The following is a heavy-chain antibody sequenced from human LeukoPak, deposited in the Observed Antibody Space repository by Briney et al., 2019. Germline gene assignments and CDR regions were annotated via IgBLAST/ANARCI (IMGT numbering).Heavy chain of an antibody. CDR1: GITLSIYT. Sequence: GGSLRLPCAASGITLSIYTLNWVRQAPGKGLEWVASIRPDASTYYTDFLKGRFTISRDIAQNSLYLQVDSLRVEDTGVYFCARDKPGIAAPDVWGEGTTVIVSS. V-gene: IGHV3-69-1*01. CDR2: IRPDAST. J-gene: IGHJ6*04. CDR3: ARDKPGIAAPDV. D-gene: IGHD6-13*01.